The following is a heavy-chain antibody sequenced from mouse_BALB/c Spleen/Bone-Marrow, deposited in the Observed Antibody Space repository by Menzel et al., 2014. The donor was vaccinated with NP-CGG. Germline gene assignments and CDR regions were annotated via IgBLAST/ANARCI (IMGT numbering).Heavy chain of an antibody. J-gene: IGHJ2*01. D-gene: IGHD2-2*01. Sequence: VKLMESGAELAKPGASVKMSCKASGYTFTSYWMHWVKQRPGQGLEWIGYINPSTTYSAYNQKFKDKATLTADKSSSTPYRQLSTLTSEDSAVYYCALYYGYYSLDYWGQGTTLIVSS. V-gene: IGHV1-7*01. CDR2: INPSTTYS. CDR3: ALYYGYYSLDY. CDR1: GYTFTSYW.